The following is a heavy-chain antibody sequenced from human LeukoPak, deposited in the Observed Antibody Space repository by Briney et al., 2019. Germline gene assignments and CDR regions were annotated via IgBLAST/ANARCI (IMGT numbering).Heavy chain of an antibody. CDR2: ISSGGSTI. D-gene: IGHD6-13*01. CDR1: GFTFSDYY. V-gene: IGHV3-11*01. Sequence: GGSLRLSCAASGFTFSDYYMSWIRQAPGKGLEWISYISSGGSTIYYADSMRGQFTISRDNAKKSLYLQMNSLRAEDTAVYYCARVQKGIAAAGTGGGWFEPWGQGTLVTVS. J-gene: IGHJ5*02. CDR3: ARVQKGIAAAGTGGGWFEP.